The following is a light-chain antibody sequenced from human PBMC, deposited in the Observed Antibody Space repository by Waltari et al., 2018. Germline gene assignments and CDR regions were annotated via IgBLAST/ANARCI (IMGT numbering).Light chain of an antibody. Sequence: DIQMTQSPSSLSAPVGDRDTITCRASQSISSYLNWYQQKPGKAPKLLIYAASSLQSGVPSRFSGSGSGTDFTLTISSLQPEDFATYYCQQSYSTPPTFGQGTKVEIK. CDR1: QSISSY. CDR3: QQSYSTPPT. J-gene: IGKJ1*01. CDR2: AAS. V-gene: IGKV1-39*01.